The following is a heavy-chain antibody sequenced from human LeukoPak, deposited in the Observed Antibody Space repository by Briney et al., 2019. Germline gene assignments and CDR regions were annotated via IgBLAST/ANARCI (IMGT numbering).Heavy chain of an antibody. CDR1: GFIFSNFA. CDR3: ARDPEGDYDSSAYYDSGYFDY. Sequence: PGGSLRLSCAASGFIFSNFAMHWVRQAPGKGLEWVAGISYDGSNEYYADSVKGRFTTSRGNSKNTLYLQMNSLRVEDTAVYYCARDPEGDYDSSAYYDSGYFDYWGQGALVTVSS. D-gene: IGHD3-22*01. CDR2: ISYDGSNE. V-gene: IGHV3-30*04. J-gene: IGHJ4*02.